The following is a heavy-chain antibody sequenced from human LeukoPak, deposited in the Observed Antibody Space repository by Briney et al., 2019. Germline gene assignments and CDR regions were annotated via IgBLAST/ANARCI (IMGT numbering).Heavy chain of an antibody. CDR3: AKEIYGDSTGARFQH. CDR1: GFTFSSYA. Sequence: QTGGSLRLSCAASGFTFSSYAMSWVRQAPGKGLEWVSVISGSGGSTYYADSVKGRFTISRDNSKNTLYLQMNSLRVEDTAVYYCAKEIYGDSTGARFQHWGQGTLLTVSS. D-gene: IGHD4-17*01. J-gene: IGHJ1*01. V-gene: IGHV3-23*01. CDR2: ISGSGGST.